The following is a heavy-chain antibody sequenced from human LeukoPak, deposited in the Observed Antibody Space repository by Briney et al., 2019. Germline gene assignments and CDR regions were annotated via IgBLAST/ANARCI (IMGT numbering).Heavy chain of an antibody. J-gene: IGHJ4*02. CDR3: ARGGFTGTSCPYFDY. CDR2: ISSDESST. D-gene: IGHD2-2*01. CDR1: GFTFSSYA. Sequence: PGRSLRLSCAASGFTFSSYAMHWVRQAPGKGLVWVTRISSDESSTTYADSVKGRFTISRDNAKNTLYLKMNTLRAEDTAIYFCARGGFTGTSCPYFDYWGQGTLVTVSS. V-gene: IGHV3-74*01.